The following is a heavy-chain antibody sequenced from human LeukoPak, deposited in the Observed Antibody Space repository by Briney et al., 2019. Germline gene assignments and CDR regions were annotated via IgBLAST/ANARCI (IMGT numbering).Heavy chain of an antibody. CDR2: ISSSSSYI. V-gene: IGHV3-21*01. J-gene: IGHJ4*02. D-gene: IGHD6-6*01. CDR3: ARAVPKYSSSSGATDH. CDR1: GFTFSSYS. Sequence: GGSLRLSCAASGFTFSSYSMNGVRQAPGKGLEWVSSISSSSSYIYYADSVKGRFTISRDNAKNSLYLQMNSLGAEDTAVYYCARAVPKYSSSSGATDHWGQGTLVTVSS.